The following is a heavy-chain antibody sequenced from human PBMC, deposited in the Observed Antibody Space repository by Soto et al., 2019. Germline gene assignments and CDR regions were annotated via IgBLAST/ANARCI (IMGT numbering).Heavy chain of an antibody. D-gene: IGHD6-13*01. CDR2: INHSGST. CDR3: ARGIPGYSSSWPRRVNSAFDI. J-gene: IGHJ3*02. CDR1: GGSFSGYY. Sequence: PSETLSLTCALYGGSFSGYYWSWIRQPPGKGLEWIGEINHSGSTNYNPSLKSRVTISVDTSKNQFSLKLSCVTAADTAVYYCARGIPGYSSSWPRRVNSAFDIWGEGTMVTLS. V-gene: IGHV4-34*01.